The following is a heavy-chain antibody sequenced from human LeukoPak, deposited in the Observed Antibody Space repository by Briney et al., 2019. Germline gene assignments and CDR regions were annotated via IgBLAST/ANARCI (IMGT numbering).Heavy chain of an antibody. D-gene: IGHD5-12*01. CDR2: IYYSGST. J-gene: IGHJ4*02. V-gene: IGHV4-39*07. CDR1: GGSISSGGYY. CDR3: ARENSGYDKNFDY. Sequence: PSQTLSLTCTVSGGSISSGGYYWGWIRQPPGKGLEWIGSIYYSGSTYYNPSLKSRVTISVDTSKNQFSLKLSSVTAADTAVYYCARENSGYDKNFDYWGQGTLVTVSS.